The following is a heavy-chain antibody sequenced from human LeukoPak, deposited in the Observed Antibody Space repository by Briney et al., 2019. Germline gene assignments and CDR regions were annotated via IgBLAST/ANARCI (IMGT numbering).Heavy chain of an antibody. CDR1: GGTFTSYT. Sequence: SVKVSCKASGGTFTSYTGIGVRQPPGQGREWMGRIIPLSGSEKYAQKFQGRVTITADESTSTAYMELSSLKSEDTAVYYCATTDYWGQGTLVTVSS. J-gene: IGHJ4*02. CDR2: IIPLSGSE. CDR3: ATTDY. V-gene: IGHV1-69*13.